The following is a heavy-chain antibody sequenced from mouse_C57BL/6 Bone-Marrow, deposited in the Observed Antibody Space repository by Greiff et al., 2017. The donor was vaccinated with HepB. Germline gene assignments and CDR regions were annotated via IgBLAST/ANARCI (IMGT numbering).Heavy chain of an antibody. CDR1: GYTFTSYW. CDR3: ARRVIYYGNPYFDY. V-gene: IGHV1-61*01. CDR2: IYPSDSET. Sequence: QVQLKQPGAELVRPGSSVKLSCKASGYTFTSYWMDWVKQRPGQGLEWIGNIYPSDSETHYNQKFKDKATLTVDKSSSTAYMQLSSLTSEDSAVYYCARRVIYYGNPYFDYWGQGTTLTVSS. D-gene: IGHD2-1*01. J-gene: IGHJ2*01.